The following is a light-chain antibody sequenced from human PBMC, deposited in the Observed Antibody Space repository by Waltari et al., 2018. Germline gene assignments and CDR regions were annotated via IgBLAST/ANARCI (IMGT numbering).Light chain of an antibody. CDR2: SNA. J-gene: IGLJ2*01. Sequence: QPVLTQPPSASGTPGQRVTIPCSGSYSNIGSNFVTWYQQLPGTAPKILIYSNAYRPSGVPDRFSGSKSGTSASLAISGLQSEDEADYYCATWDDRLTGVVFGGGTRVTVL. CDR3: ATWDDRLTGVV. V-gene: IGLV1-44*01. CDR1: YSNIGSNF.